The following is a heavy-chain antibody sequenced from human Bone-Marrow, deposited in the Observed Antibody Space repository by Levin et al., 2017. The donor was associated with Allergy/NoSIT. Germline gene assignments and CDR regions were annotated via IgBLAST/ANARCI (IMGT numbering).Heavy chain of an antibody. CDR3: ASGQGRSGGSCYLDY. J-gene: IGHJ4*02. D-gene: IGHD2-15*01. V-gene: IGHV4-61*02. Sequence: SETLSLTCTVSGGSISSGSYYWSWIRQPAGKGLEWIGRIYTSGSTNYNPSLKSRVTISVDTSKNQFSLKLSSVTAADTAIYYCASGQGRSGGSCYLDYWGQGTLVTVSS. CDR2: IYTSGST. CDR1: GGSISSGSYY.